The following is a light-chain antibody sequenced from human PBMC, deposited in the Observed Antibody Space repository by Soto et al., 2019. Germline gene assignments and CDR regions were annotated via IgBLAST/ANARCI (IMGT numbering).Light chain of an antibody. J-gene: IGKJ1*01. Sequence: IQMTQSPSSLSASVGDRVTISCRASQSISNYLNWYQQKPGTAPKLLIYAASSLQSGVPSRFCGSGSGTDFTLTISSLQIEDFASYFCQQSDRTPQTFGQGTKVEIK. CDR1: QSISNY. CDR3: QQSDRTPQT. V-gene: IGKV1-39*01. CDR2: AAS.